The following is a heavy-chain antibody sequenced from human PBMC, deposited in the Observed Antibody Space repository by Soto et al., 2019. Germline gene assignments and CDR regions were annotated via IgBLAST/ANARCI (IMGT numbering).Heavy chain of an antibody. V-gene: IGHV3-74*01. CDR1: GFTFSSYW. J-gene: IGHJ6*02. CDR3: ARGGGYDSEEYYYYGMDV. Sequence: GGSLRLSCAASGFTFSSYWMHWVRQAPGKGLAWVSRINSDGSSTSYADSVKGRFTISRDNAKNTLYLQMNSLRAEDTAVYYCARGGGYDSEEYYYYGMDVWGQGTTVTVSS. D-gene: IGHD5-12*01. CDR2: INSDGSST.